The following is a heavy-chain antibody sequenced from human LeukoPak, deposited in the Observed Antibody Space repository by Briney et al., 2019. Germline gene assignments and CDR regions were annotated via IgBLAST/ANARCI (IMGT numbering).Heavy chain of an antibody. D-gene: IGHD3-22*01. CDR3: ARFHDSSGNWYFDL. V-gene: IGHV4-39*07. J-gene: IGHJ2*01. Sequence: PSETLSLTCTVSGGSISATNYYWGWIRQPPGKGLEWIGIIYYTGSTFYNPSLKSRVTISVDTSKNQFSLKLSSVTAADTAVYYCARFHDSSGNWYFDLWGRGTLVTVSS. CDR1: GGSISATNYY. CDR2: IYYTGST.